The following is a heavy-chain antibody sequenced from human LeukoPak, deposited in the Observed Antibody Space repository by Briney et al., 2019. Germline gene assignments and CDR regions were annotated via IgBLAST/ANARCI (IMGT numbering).Heavy chain of an antibody. D-gene: IGHD3-22*01. V-gene: IGHV3-48*01. Sequence: GGSLRLSCAASGFTFSSYSMNWVCQAPGKGLEWVSYISSSSSTIYYADSVKGRFTISRDNAKNSLYLQMNSLRAEDTAVYYCARVLKGYYYDSRTSAFDIWGQGTMVTVSS. CDR2: ISSSSSTI. CDR1: GFTFSSYS. J-gene: IGHJ3*02. CDR3: ARVLKGYYYDSRTSAFDI.